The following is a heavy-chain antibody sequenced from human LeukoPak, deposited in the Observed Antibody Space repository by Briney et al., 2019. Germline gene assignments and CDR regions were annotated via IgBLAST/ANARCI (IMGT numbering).Heavy chain of an antibody. CDR2: ISSSSSYI. CDR3: VRDQYGDTAMVTDGQLN. CDR1: GFTFSSYS. Sequence: GGSLRLSCAASGFTFSSYSMNWVRQAPGKGLEWVSSISSSSSYIYYADSVKGRFTISRDNAKNSLYLQMNSLRAEDTAVYYCVRDQYGDTAMVTDGQLNWGQGTLVTVAS. V-gene: IGHV3-21*01. D-gene: IGHD5-18*01. J-gene: IGHJ4*02.